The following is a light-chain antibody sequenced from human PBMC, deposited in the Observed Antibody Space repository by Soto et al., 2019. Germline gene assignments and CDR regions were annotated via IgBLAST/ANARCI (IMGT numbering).Light chain of an antibody. V-gene: IGKV3-11*01. J-gene: IGKJ5*01. CDR3: QQRSNWPPLIS. CDR1: QRVSSGY. CDR2: DAS. Sequence: EIVLTQSPGTLSLSPGERATLSCRASQRVSSGYLAWYQQKPGQAPRLLIYDASNRATGIPARFSGSGSGTDFTLTISSLEPEDFAVYYCQQRSNWPPLISFGQGTRLEIK.